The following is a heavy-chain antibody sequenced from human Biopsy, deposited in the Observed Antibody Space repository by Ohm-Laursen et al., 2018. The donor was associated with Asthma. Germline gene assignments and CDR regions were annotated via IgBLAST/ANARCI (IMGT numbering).Heavy chain of an antibody. J-gene: IGHJ4*02. D-gene: IGHD6-19*01. V-gene: IGHV3-30-3*01. CDR3: AREGVAGTHIED. CDR2: TSYDGSSI. CDR1: RFTYE. Sequence: SLRLSCTASRFTYEMHWVRQAPGKGLEWVAVTSYDGSSIYYADSVKGRFTISRDNSKNTLSLQMNSLTAEDTAVDYCAREGVAGTHIEDWGQGTLVTVSS.